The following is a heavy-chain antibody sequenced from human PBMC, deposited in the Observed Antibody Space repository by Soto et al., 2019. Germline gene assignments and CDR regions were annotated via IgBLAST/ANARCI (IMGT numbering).Heavy chain of an antibody. CDR3: TTDSYSTIIIVRFDY. CDR1: GFTFSNAW. J-gene: IGHJ4*01. V-gene: IGHV3-15*07. Sequence: PGGSQRLSCAASGFTFSNAWINWVRQAPVKGLEWVGRIKNKTDGGTTDYAKPVKGRFAISRDDSNNMVYLQMNSLKIEDTVVYYCTTDSYSTIIIVRFDYWGHGTLVTVSS. CDR2: IKNKTDGGTT. D-gene: IGHD3-22*01.